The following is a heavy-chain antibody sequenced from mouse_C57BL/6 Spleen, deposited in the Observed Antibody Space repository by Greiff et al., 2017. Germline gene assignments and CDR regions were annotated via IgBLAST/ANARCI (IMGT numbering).Heavy chain of an antibody. Sequence: FPGNKLEYIGYTFYSGITYYNPSLESRPYITRDTSKNQFSLKLSSVTTEDTATYYCERSVRREYAMDYWGQGTSVTVSS. J-gene: IGHJ4*01. D-gene: IGHD1-1*01. CDR2: TFYSGIT. V-gene: IGHV3-3*01. CDR3: ERSVRREYAMDY.